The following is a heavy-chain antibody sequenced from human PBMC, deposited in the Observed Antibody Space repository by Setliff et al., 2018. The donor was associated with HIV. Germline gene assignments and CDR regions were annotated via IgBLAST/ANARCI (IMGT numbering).Heavy chain of an antibody. CDR3: ARQLSNSLES. Sequence: ASVKVSCKASGGTFSSYAISWVRQAPGQGLEWVGWVSPNSGGTNYAQKFQGRVTMTRDTSISTAYMELSGLRSDDTAVYYCARQLSNSLESWGQGTPVTVSS. CDR2: VSPNSGGT. CDR1: GGTFSSYA. V-gene: IGHV1-2*02. D-gene: IGHD1-1*01. J-gene: IGHJ4*02.